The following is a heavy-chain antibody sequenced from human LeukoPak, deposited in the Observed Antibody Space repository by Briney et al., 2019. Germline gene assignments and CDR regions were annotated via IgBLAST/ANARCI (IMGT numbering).Heavy chain of an antibody. Sequence: GGSLRLSCAASGFTFSSYAMSWVRLAPGKGLEWVSVIYSGGSTYYADSVKGRFTISRDNSKNTLYLQMNSLRAEDTAVYYCAREYRLEDAFDIWGQGTMVTVSS. CDR2: IYSGGST. CDR3: AREYRLEDAFDI. V-gene: IGHV3-53*01. CDR1: GFTFSSYA. J-gene: IGHJ3*02. D-gene: IGHD2-2*01.